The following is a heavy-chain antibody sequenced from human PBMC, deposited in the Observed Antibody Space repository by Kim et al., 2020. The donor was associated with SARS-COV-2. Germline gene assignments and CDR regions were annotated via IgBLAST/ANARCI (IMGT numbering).Heavy chain of an antibody. Sequence: SETLSLTCTVPGGSISSYYWSWIRQPPGKGLEWIGYIYYSGSTNYNPSLKSRVTISVDTSKNQFSLKLSSVTAADTAVYYCARAKYYDFWSGYSDWGQGTLVTVSS. D-gene: IGHD3-3*01. J-gene: IGHJ4*02. CDR2: IYYSGST. V-gene: IGHV4-59*01. CDR3: ARAKYYDFWSGYSD. CDR1: GGSISSYY.